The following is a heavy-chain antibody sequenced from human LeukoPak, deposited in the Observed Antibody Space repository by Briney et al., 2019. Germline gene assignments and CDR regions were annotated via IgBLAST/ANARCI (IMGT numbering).Heavy chain of an antibody. V-gene: IGHV1-8*03. CDR2: MNPNSGNT. CDR1: GYTFTSYY. Sequence: ASVKVSCKASGYTFTSYYMHWVRQAPGQGLEWMGWMNPNSGNTGYAQKFQGRVTITRNTSISTAYMELSSLRSDDTAVYYCARGGYSGSYYLCAYWGQGTLVTVSS. D-gene: IGHD1-26*01. CDR3: ARGGYSGSYYLCAY. J-gene: IGHJ4*02.